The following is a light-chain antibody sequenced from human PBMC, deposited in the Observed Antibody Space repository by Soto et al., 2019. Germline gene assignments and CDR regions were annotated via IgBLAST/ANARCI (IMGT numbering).Light chain of an antibody. Sequence: EIVMTQSPATLSVSPGERATLACRASQSVSSNLAWYQQRPGQAPRLLMYGASTRGAGIPTRFSGSGSGTEFTLTISRLQSEDFAVYYCQQYNDWSYTFGQGTKLEIK. J-gene: IGKJ2*01. CDR3: QQYNDWSYT. V-gene: IGKV3-15*01. CDR2: GAS. CDR1: QSVSSN.